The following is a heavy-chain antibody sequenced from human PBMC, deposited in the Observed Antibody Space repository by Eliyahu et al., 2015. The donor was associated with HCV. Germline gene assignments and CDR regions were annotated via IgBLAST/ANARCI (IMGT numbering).Heavy chain of an antibody. V-gene: IGHV5-10-1*03. Sequence: EVQLVQSGAEVKKPGESLRISCKXSGYSFTSYWITWVRQMPGKGLEWMGRIDPSDSYTNYSPSFQGHVTTSADKSISTAYLQWSSLKASDTAMYYCARHEVIALADSWLVPWGQGTLVTVSS. J-gene: IGHJ5*02. CDR3: ARHEVIALADSWLVP. CDR2: IDPSDSYT. CDR1: GYSFTSYW. D-gene: IGHD6-19*01.